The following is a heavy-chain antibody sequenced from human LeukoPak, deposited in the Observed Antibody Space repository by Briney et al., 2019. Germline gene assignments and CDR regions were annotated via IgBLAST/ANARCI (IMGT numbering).Heavy chain of an antibody. D-gene: IGHD1-26*01. CDR1: GYTFTRYY. CDR2: INPNNGGT. CDR3: ARARSVELLGAFDI. V-gene: IGHV1-2*02. Sequence: ASVKVSCKASGYTFTRYYMHWVRQAPGQGLKWMGWINPNNGGTNFAQNFQGRVTMTRDTSISTAYMELSRLRSDDTAVYYCARARSVELLGAFDIWGQGTMVTVSS. J-gene: IGHJ3*02.